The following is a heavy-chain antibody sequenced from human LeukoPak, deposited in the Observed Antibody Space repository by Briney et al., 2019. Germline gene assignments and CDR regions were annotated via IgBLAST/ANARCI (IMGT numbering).Heavy chain of an antibody. CDR3: AREEYSSSLDV. D-gene: IGHD6-13*01. V-gene: IGHV3-33*01. J-gene: IGHJ6*02. CDR2: IWYDGSNK. CDR1: GFTFSSYG. Sequence: GGSLRLSCAASGFTFSSYGMHWVRQAPGKGLEWVAVIWYDGSNKYYADSVKGRFTISRDNSKNTLYLQMNSLRAEDTAVYYCAREEYSSSLDVWGQGTTVTVSS.